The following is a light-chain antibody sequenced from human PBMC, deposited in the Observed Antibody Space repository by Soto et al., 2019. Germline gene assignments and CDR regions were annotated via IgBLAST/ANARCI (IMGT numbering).Light chain of an antibody. CDR2: AAS. J-gene: IGKJ1*01. CDR3: QQTYSTPRT. CDR1: QSISNF. Sequence: DIRMTQSPSSLSASVGDRVIITCRTSQSISNFLNWYQQKPGKAPKLLIYAASSLQSGVPSRFTGSGSGTDFLLTINSLQPEDFTTYYCQQTYSTPRTFGQGTKVEI. V-gene: IGKV1-39*01.